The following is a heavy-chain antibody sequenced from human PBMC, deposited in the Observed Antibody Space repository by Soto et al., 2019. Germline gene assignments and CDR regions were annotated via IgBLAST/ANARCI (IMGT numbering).Heavy chain of an antibody. J-gene: IGHJ5*02. CDR1: GYSFTSYW. D-gene: IGHD6-13*01. Sequence: PGESLKISGKGSGYSFTSYWIGWVRQMPGKGLECMGIIYPGDSDTRYSPFFQGQVTISADKSISTAYLQWSSLKASDTAMYYCARHNRYSSTWFEGWFDPWGQGTLVTVSS. CDR3: ARHNRYSSTWFEGWFDP. V-gene: IGHV5-51*01. CDR2: IYPGDSDT.